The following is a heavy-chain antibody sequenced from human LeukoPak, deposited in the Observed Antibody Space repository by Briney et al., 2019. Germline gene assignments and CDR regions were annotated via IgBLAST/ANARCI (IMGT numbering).Heavy chain of an antibody. V-gene: IGHV5-51*01. CDR1: GYSFIRYW. CDR2: IYPGDSET. Sequence: GESLKISCKASGYSFIRYWIGGVRQMPGKGLEWMGIIYPGDSETRYSPSFQGQISISVDKSISTAYLQWSSLKASDTAMYYCARALPGIDNWSEFDHWGQGTRVTVSS. J-gene: IGHJ5*02. CDR3: ARALPGIDNWSEFDH. D-gene: IGHD1-20*01.